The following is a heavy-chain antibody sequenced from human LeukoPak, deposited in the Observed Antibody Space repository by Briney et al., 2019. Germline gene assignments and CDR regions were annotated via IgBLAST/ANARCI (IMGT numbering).Heavy chain of an antibody. J-gene: IGHJ6*03. CDR2: IKQDGSEK. V-gene: IGHV3-7*01. CDR3: ARDGPSYGDYDYYYMDV. D-gene: IGHD4-17*01. CDR1: GFTSSSYW. Sequence: PGGSLRLSCAASGFTSSSYWMSWVRQAPGKGLEWVANIKQDGSEKYYVDSVKGRFTISRDNAKNSLYLQMNSLRAEDTAVYYCARDGPSYGDYDYYYMDVWGKGTTVAVSS.